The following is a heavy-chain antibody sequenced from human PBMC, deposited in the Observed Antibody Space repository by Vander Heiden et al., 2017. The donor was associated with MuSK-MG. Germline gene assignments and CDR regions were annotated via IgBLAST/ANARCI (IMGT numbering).Heavy chain of an antibody. CDR1: GGSFRGYS. J-gene: IGHJ4*02. D-gene: IGHD4-17*01. Sequence: QVQLQQWGAGLLKPSETLFLTCAVDGGSFRGYSWRWIRQPPGKGLEWIGEINHSGSTNYNPSLKSRVTISVDTSKNQFSLKLSSVTAADTAVYYCARGRANDYGGNRYFDYWGQGTLVTVSS. V-gene: IGHV4-34*01. CDR2: INHSGST. CDR3: ARGRANDYGGNRYFDY.